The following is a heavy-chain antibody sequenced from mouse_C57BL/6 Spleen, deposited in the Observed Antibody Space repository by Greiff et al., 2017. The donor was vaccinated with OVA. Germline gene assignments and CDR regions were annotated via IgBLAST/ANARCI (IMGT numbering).Heavy chain of an antibody. V-gene: IGHV1-82*01. CDR2: IYPGDGDT. CDR3: ARPETAQASWFAY. D-gene: IGHD3-2*02. Sequence: QVQLQQSGPELVKPGASVKIPCKASGYAFSSSWMNWVKQRPGKGLEWIGRIYPGDGDTNYNGKFKGKATLTADKSSSTAYMQLSSLTSEDSAVYFCARPETAQASWFAYWGQGTLVTVSA. CDR1: GYAFSSSW. J-gene: IGHJ3*01.